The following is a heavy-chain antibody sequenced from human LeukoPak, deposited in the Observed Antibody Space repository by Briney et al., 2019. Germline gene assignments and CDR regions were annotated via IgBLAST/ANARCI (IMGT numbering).Heavy chain of an antibody. CDR1: GGSISSGGYY. D-gene: IGHD2-8*01. J-gene: IGHJ4*02. V-gene: IGHV4-31*03. CDR2: IYYSGST. Sequence: SETLSLTCTVSGGSISSGGYYWSRIRQHPGKGLEWIGYIYYSGSTYYNPSLKSRVTISVDTSKNQFSLKLSSVTAADTAVYYCARGGGQGVCYYDYWGQGTLVTVSS. CDR3: ARGGGQGVCYYDY.